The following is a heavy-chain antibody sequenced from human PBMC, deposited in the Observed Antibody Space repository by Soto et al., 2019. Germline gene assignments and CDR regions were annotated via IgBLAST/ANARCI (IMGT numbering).Heavy chain of an antibody. V-gene: IGHV1-69*06. CDR2: IVPLFREK. Sequence: QVQLVQSGAEAKKPGSSVKVSCKASGGTFSSYAISWVRQAPGQGLEWMGGIVPLFREKNYAQKFQGRVTITADTATYAGDMELSGLRSGDTAVYYCARGGYSSAWSNLFDRSGLDVWGQGTTVTVSS. D-gene: IGHD5-12*01. CDR3: ARGGYSSAWSNLFDRSGLDV. CDR1: GGTFSSYA. J-gene: IGHJ6*02.